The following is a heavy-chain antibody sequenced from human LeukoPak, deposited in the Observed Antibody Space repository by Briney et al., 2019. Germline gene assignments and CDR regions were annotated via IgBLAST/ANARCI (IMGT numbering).Heavy chain of an antibody. J-gene: IGHJ4*02. V-gene: IGHV3-7*01. Sequence: GGSLRLSCVASGITFTNYAMSWVRQAPGKGLEWVANIKQDGSEKYYVDSVKGRFTISRDNAKNSLYLQMNSLRAEDTAVYYCARDPLGTFGDYWGQGTLVTVSS. CDR3: ARDPLGTFGDY. CDR1: GITFTNYA. CDR2: IKQDGSEK. D-gene: IGHD3-16*01.